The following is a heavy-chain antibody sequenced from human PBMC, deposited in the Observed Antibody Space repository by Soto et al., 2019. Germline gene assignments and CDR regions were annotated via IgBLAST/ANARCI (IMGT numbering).Heavy chain of an antibody. CDR2: INWNGGST. J-gene: IGHJ5*02. CDR1: GFTFDDYG. CDR3: ARDLFGYYYDSSGYDPHWFDP. D-gene: IGHD3-22*01. V-gene: IGHV3-20*04. Sequence: GGSLRLSCAASGFTFDDYGMSWVRQAPGKGLEWVSGINWNGGSTGYADSVKGRFTISRDNAKNSLYLQMNSLRAEDTALYYCARDLFGYYYDSSGYDPHWFDPWGQGTLVTVSS.